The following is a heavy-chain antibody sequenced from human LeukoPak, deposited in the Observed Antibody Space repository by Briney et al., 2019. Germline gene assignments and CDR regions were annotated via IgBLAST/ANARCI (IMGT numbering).Heavy chain of an antibody. CDR1: GYTFTNFY. CDR2: INPSGIST. Sequence: GASVKVFCMSSGYTFTNFYMHWVRQAPGQGLEWMGLINPSGISTWFAEKFQGRIILTRDMSTTTDYMELSSLRSEDTAVYYCARGRQGTKRLRGYSYGYPSYAFDIWGQGTMVTVSS. J-gene: IGHJ3*02. V-gene: IGHV1-46*01. D-gene: IGHD5-18*01. CDR3: ARGRQGTKRLRGYSYGYPSYAFDI.